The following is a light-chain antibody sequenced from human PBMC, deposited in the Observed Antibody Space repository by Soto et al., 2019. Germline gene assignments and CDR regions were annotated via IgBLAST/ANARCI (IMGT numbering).Light chain of an antibody. Sequence: DIVMTQSPDSLAVSLGERATINCKSSQSVIHSSNNKNYLAWYQQKPGQPPRLLIYWASTRESGVPDRFSGSGSGTGFTLTISSLQAEDVPVYYCQQYYSTPFTFGPGTTVDIK. J-gene: IGKJ3*01. CDR3: QQYYSTPFT. CDR2: WAS. CDR1: QSVIHSSNNKNY. V-gene: IGKV4-1*01.